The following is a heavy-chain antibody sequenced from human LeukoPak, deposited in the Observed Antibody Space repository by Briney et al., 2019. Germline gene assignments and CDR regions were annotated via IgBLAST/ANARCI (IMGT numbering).Heavy chain of an antibody. D-gene: IGHD3-10*01. CDR1: GYTFTGYY. CDR2: IHIRSGET. CDR3: ARDGEYGTGSYYRGCFDY. Sequence: ATVKVSCKASGYTFTGYYMHWVRQAPGQGLEWMRWIHIRSGETNYAYKFRGRVTMTRDTSISTTYMDLRSLGSDDTAVYYCARDGEYGTGSYYRGCFDYWGQGTLVTVSS. V-gene: IGHV1-2*02. J-gene: IGHJ4*02.